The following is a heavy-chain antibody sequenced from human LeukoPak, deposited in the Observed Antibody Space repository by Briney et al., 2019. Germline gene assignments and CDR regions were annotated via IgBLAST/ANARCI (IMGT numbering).Heavy chain of an antibody. CDR2: ISHTEVT. J-gene: IGHJ4*02. Sequence: SQTLSLTCTVSGASISSGGNYWSWIRQPPGQGLEWIGYISHTEVTYYNPSLKSRVTVAVDKSKSQFSLNLRSVTAADTAVYYCARVTSWYQPFDYWGQGALVTVSS. CDR3: ARVTSWYQPFDY. V-gene: IGHV4-30-2*01. D-gene: IGHD2-15*01. CDR1: GASISSGGNY.